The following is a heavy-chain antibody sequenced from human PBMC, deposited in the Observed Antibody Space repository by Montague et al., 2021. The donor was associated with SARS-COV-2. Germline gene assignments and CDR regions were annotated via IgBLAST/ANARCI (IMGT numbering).Heavy chain of an antibody. Sequence: QSGAEVKKPGESLKISCKGSGYSFTSYWIGWVRQMPGKGLEWMGIIYPGDSDTRYSPSFQGQVTISADKSISTAYLQWSSLRASDTAMYYCARCSSYDILTGTNYYYYYMDVWGKGTTVTVSS. CDR2: IYPGDSDT. CDR1: GYSFTSYW. J-gene: IGHJ6*03. V-gene: IGHV5-51*01. CDR3: ARCSSYDILTGTNYYYYYMDV. D-gene: IGHD3-9*01.